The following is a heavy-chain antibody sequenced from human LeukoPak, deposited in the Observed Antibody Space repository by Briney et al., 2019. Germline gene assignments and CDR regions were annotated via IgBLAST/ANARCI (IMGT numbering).Heavy chain of an antibody. Sequence: ASVKVSCKASGGTFSSYAISWVRQAPGQGLEWMGGIIPIFGTANYAQKFQGRVTITADESTSTAYMELSSLRSEDTAVYYCARHRPHYDSSGYYYWLYFQHWGQGTLVTVSS. CDR1: GGTFSSYA. CDR3: ARHRPHYDSSGYYYWLYFQH. CDR2: IIPIFGTA. J-gene: IGHJ1*01. V-gene: IGHV1-69*13. D-gene: IGHD3-22*01.